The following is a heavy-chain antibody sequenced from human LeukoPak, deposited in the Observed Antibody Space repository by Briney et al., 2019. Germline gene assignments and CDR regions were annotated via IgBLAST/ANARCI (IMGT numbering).Heavy chain of an antibody. CDR1: GLTFSSYS. V-gene: IGHV3-48*02. Sequence: GGSLRLSCAASGLTFSSYSMNWVRQAPGKGLEWVSHITASGTAIFYADSVKGRFTISRDNAKNSLYLQMNSLRDEDTAVYYCASSGSYRFDYWGQGTLVTVSS. D-gene: IGHD1-26*01. CDR3: ASSGSYRFDY. J-gene: IGHJ4*02. CDR2: ITASGTAI.